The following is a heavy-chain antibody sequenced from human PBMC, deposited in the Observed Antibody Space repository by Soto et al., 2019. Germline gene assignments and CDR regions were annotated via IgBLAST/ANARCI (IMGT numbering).Heavy chain of an antibody. J-gene: IGHJ6*02. D-gene: IGHD6-6*01. Sequence: GGSLRLSCAASGFTFTSHAMHWVRQTPGKRLEWVGAISYDGIYKKDATSLKARFTGPVDKFKNTLYKQITRMRTDVTAVYYCVKDSGYQLAAKLLYAGLDVWGQGTTVTVSS. CDR1: GFTFTSHA. CDR2: ISYDGIYK. V-gene: IGHV3-30*18. CDR3: VKDSGYQLAAKLLYAGLDV.